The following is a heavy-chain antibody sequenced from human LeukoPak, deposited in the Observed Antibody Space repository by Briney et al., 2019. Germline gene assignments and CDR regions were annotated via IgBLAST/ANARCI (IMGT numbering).Heavy chain of an antibody. CDR3: AKDVTGSGSYSDY. CDR2: IRYDGSNK. Sequence: GGSLRLSCAASGFTFSSYGMHWVRQAPGKGLEWVAFIRYDGSNKYYADSVKGRFTISRDNSKNTLYLQMNSLRAEDTAVYYCAKDVTGSGSYSDYWGQGTLVTVSS. CDR1: GFTFSSYG. V-gene: IGHV3-30*02. J-gene: IGHJ4*02. D-gene: IGHD3-10*01.